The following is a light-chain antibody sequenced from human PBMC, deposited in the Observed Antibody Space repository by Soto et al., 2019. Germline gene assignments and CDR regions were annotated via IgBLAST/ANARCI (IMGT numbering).Light chain of an antibody. CDR2: LNSDGSH. CDR3: QTWGNDFYVV. V-gene: IGLV4-69*01. J-gene: IGLJ2*01. CDR1: SGHSSYA. Sequence: QLVLTQSPSASASLGASVKLTCTLSSGHSSYAIAWHQQQPEKGPRNLMKLNSDGSHNKGDGIPDRFSGSSSGAERYLTISSLQSEDEAEYYCQTWGNDFYVVFGGWTKRTV.